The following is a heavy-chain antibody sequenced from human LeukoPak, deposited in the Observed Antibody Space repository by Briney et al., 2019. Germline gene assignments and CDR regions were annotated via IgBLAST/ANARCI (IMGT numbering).Heavy chain of an antibody. J-gene: IGHJ4*02. D-gene: IGHD5-18*01. Sequence: SETLSLTCTVSGGSISSYYWSWIRQPPGKGLEWIGYIYYSGSTNYNPSLKSRVTISVDTSKNQFSLKLSSVTAADTAVYYCARVVIGYSYGSYFDYWGQGTLVTVFS. V-gene: IGHV4-59*01. CDR3: ARVVIGYSYGSYFDY. CDR2: IYYSGST. CDR1: GGSISSYY.